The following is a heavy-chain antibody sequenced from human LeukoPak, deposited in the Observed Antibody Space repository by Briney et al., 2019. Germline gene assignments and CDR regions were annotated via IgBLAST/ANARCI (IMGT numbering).Heavy chain of an antibody. Sequence: SETLSLTCAVYGGSFSGYYWSWIRQPPGKGLEWIGEINHSGSTNYNPSLKSRVTISVDTSKNQFSLKLSSVTAADTAVYYCAGGPMIVVVITTYYFDYWGQGTLVTVSS. CDR2: INHSGST. CDR3: AGGPMIVVVITTYYFDY. J-gene: IGHJ4*02. D-gene: IGHD3-22*01. V-gene: IGHV4-34*01. CDR1: GGSFSGYY.